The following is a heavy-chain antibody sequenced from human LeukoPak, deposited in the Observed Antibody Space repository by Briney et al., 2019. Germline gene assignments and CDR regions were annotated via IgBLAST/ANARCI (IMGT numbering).Heavy chain of an antibody. CDR1: GFTFSSYA. Sequence: PGGSLRLSCAASGFTFSSYAMHWVRQAPGKGLEWVAAISYDGSNKYYADSVKGRFTISRDNSKNTLYLQMNSLRAEDTAVYYCEREAYYYDSSGYLYYYGMDVWGQGTTVTVSS. D-gene: IGHD3-22*01. J-gene: IGHJ6*02. CDR2: ISYDGSNK. CDR3: EREAYYYDSSGYLYYYGMDV. V-gene: IGHV3-30-3*01.